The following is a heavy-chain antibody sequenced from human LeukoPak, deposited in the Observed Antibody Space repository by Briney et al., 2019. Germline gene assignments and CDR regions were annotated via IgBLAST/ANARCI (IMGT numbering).Heavy chain of an antibody. D-gene: IGHD2-2*01. CDR2: LYSGCST. J-gene: IGHJ4*02. CDR1: RFTVSSNH. V-gene: IGHV3-66*01. CDR3: ARDRREGYCSSTSGSPYFDY. Sequence: PGVSLTLSCAASRFTVSSNHVSCDPHAPGQGGVCVTYLYSGCSTYLADFLKGRVTIPKGNSKTPLYLQMTSLRTENTAVYYCARDRREGYCSSTSGSPYFDYWGQGTLVTVSS.